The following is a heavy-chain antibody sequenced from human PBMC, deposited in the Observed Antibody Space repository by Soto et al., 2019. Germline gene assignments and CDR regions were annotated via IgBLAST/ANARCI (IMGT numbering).Heavy chain of an antibody. Sequence: GSLRLSCAASGFTFSSYSMNWVRQAPGKGLEWVSSISSSSSYIYYADSVKGRFTISRDNAKNSLYLQMNSLRAEDTAVYYCARAAGYCSSTSCYNNWFDPWGQGTLVTVSS. CDR2: ISSSSSYI. CDR1: GFTFSSYS. D-gene: IGHD2-2*02. J-gene: IGHJ5*02. CDR3: ARAAGYCSSTSCYNNWFDP. V-gene: IGHV3-21*01.